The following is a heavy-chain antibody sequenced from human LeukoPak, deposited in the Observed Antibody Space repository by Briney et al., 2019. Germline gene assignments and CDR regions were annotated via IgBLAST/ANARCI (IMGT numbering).Heavy chain of an antibody. Sequence: GASVKVSCKASGGTFSSYAISWVRQAPGQGLEWMGGIMPIFGTANYAQKFQGRVTITADKSTSTAYMELSSLRSEDTAVYYCAREVVTDDYYYYYGMDVWGQGTTVTVSS. J-gene: IGHJ6*02. CDR1: GGTFSSYA. CDR2: IMPIFGTA. V-gene: IGHV1-69*06. D-gene: IGHD2-21*02. CDR3: AREVVTDDYYYYYGMDV.